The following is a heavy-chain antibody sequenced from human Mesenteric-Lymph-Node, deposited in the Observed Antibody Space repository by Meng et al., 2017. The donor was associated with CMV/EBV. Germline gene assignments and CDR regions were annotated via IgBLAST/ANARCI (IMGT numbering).Heavy chain of an antibody. CDR3: ARVLDYYGSGSYSLYFDY. Sequence: GSLRLSCTVSGGSISSYYCSWIRQPPGKGLEWIGYIYYSGSTNYNPSLKSRVTISVDTSKNQFSLKLSSVTAADTAVYYCARVLDYYGSGSYSLYFDYWGQGTLVTVSS. CDR1: GGSISSYY. V-gene: IGHV4-59*01. D-gene: IGHD3-10*01. CDR2: IYYSGST. J-gene: IGHJ4*02.